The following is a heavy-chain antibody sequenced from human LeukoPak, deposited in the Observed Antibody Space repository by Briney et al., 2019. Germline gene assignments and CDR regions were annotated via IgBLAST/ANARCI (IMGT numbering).Heavy chain of an antibody. J-gene: IGHJ3*02. V-gene: IGHV3-30-3*01. D-gene: IGHD6-19*01. CDR3: ARAGPAVAGISSAFDI. CDR2: ISYDGSNK. CDR1: GFTFSSYA. Sequence: GGSLRLSCAASGFTFSSYAMHWVRQAPGKGLEWVAVISYDGSNKYYADSVKGRSTISRDNSKNTLYLQMNSLRAEDTAVYYCARAGPAVAGISSAFDIWGQGTMVTVSS.